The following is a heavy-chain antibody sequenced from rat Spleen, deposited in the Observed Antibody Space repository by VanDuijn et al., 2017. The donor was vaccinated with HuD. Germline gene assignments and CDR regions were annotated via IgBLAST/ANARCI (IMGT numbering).Heavy chain of an antibody. V-gene: IGHV5-20*01. CDR2: ISYDGGST. J-gene: IGHJ3*01. Sequence: EVQLVESDGALVQPGRSLKLSCAASGFTFSDYYMAWVRQDPTKGLEWVAYISYDGGSTYYRDSVKGRFTISRDNAKSSLYLQMDSLRSEDTATYYCAREGWDNNYHWFDYWGQGTLVTVSS. CDR3: AREGWDNNYHWFDY. D-gene: IGHD1-10*01. CDR1: GFTFSDYY.